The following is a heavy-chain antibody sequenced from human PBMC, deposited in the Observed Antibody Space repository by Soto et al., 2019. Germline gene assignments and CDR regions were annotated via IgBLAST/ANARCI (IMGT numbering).Heavy chain of an antibody. CDR2: INHSGST. CDR1: GGSFSGYY. V-gene: IGHV4-34*01. D-gene: IGHD2-21*02. CDR3: ARGPEPDCGGDCYPDAFDI. J-gene: IGHJ3*02. Sequence: QVQLQQWGAGLLKPSETLSLTCAVYGGSFSGYYWSWIRQPPGKGLEWIGEINHSGSTNYNPSLKSRVTTSGNTYKYQFSLKLRSATAEDTAVYYCARGPEPDCGGDCYPDAFDIWGQGTMVTVSS.